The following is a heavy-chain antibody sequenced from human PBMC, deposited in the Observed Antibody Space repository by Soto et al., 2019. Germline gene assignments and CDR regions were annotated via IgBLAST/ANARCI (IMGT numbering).Heavy chain of an antibody. CDR2: MSRSGNYT. J-gene: IGHJ4*02. CDR3: AQDSASTTRYGRGGSDY. CDR1: GFSFSSYA. V-gene: IGHV3-23*01. Sequence: EVQLLESGGGLVQPGGSLRLSCAASGFSFSSYAMSWVRQAPGKGLEWISTMSRSGNYTYYADSVKGRFTISRDNSENTLYLQMSSLRVGDTAIYYCAQDSASTTRYGRGGSDYWGQGTLVTVSS. D-gene: IGHD2-2*01.